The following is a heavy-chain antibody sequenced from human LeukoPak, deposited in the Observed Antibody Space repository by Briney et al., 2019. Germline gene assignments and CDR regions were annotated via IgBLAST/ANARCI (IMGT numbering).Heavy chain of an antibody. J-gene: IGHJ4*02. CDR2: IIPIFGTA. D-gene: IGHD6-19*01. V-gene: IGHV1-69*13. CDR3: ARYNGGSGWYERGYYFDY. Sequence: SVKVSCKASGGTFSSYAISWVRQAPGQGLEWMGGIIPIFGTANYAQKFQGRVTITADESTSTAYMELSSLRSEDTAVYYCARYNGGSGWYERGYYFDYWGQGTLVTVSS. CDR1: GGTFSSYA.